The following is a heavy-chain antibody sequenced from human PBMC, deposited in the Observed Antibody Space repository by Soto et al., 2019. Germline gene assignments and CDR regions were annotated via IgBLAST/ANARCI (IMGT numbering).Heavy chain of an antibody. CDR3: AREPNYFDY. Sequence: ASVNYSCKASGFAFTRYAMHWVRQGPGQRLEWMGWINAYNGNTKNAQKFQGRVTMTTDTSTSTAYMELSSLRSDDPAVYYCAREPNYFDYWGQGTLVTVSS. J-gene: IGHJ4*02. V-gene: IGHV1-3*01. CDR1: GFAFTRYA. CDR2: INAYNGNT.